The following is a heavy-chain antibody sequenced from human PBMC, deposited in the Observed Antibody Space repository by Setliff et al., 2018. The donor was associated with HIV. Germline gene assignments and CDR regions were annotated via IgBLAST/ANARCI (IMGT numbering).Heavy chain of an antibody. Sequence: ASVKVSCKASGYTFSGYYIHWVRQAPGQGLEWMGWLNPRSGGSDYAQRFQGRVTMTRDTSISTAYMELSRLTSDDTAVYYCARDPGTYSSVWGKGTTVTVSS. CDR3: ARDPGTYSSV. CDR1: GYTFSGYY. D-gene: IGHD6-19*01. J-gene: IGHJ6*04. V-gene: IGHV1-2*02. CDR2: LNPRSGGS.